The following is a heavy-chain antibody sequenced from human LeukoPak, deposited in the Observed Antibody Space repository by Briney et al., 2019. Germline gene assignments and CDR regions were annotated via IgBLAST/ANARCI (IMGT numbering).Heavy chain of an antibody. Sequence: SETLSLTCAVYGGSFSGYYWSWIRQPPGKGLEWIGEINHSGSTNYNPSLKSRVTISVDTSKNQFSLKLSSVTAADAAVYYCARGRRYFDWGGGQGTLVTVSS. V-gene: IGHV4-34*01. CDR1: GGSFSGYY. D-gene: IGHD3-9*01. CDR3: ARGRRYFDWG. J-gene: IGHJ4*02. CDR2: INHSGST.